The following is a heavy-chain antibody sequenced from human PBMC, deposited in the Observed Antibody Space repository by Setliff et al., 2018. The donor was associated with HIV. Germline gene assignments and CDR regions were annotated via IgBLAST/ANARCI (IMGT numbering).Heavy chain of an antibody. CDR3: ARRATASDY. J-gene: IGHJ4*02. V-gene: IGHV1-24*01. CDR1: GYTLSELS. CDR2: FDPQDGET. D-gene: IGHD5-18*01. Sequence: ASVKVSCKVYGYTLSELSIHWVRQAPGKGLEWMGYFDPQDGETVYAQKFQGRVTLTRNASISTAYMELSSLTSEDTAVYFCARRATASDYWGQGTLVTVSS.